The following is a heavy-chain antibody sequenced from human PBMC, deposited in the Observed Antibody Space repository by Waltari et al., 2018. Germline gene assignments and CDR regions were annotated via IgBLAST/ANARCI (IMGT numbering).Heavy chain of an antibody. CDR3: ARRSTNGVREAYGMDV. CDR2: INHSGST. CDR1: GGSFSGYY. J-gene: IGHJ6*02. Sequence: QVQLQQWGAGLLKPSETLSLTCAVYGGSFSGYYWSWNRQPPGKGLEWIGEINHSGSTNYNPSLKSRVTISVDTSKNQFSLKLSSVTAADTAVYYCARRSTNGVREAYGMDVWGQGTTVTVSS. D-gene: IGHD2-8*01. V-gene: IGHV4-34*01.